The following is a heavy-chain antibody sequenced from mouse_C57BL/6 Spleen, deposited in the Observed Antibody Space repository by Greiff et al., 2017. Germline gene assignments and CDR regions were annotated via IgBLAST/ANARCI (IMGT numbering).Heavy chain of an antibody. CDR2: IDPSDSET. Sequence: QVQLQQPGAELVRPGSSVKLSCKASGYTFTSYWMHWVKQRPIQGLEWIGNIDPSDSETHYNQKFKDKATLTVDKSSSTAYMQLSSLTSEDSAVYYCAREGYYYGSKGFDDWGQGTTLTVSS. CDR1: GYTFTSYW. CDR3: AREGYYYGSKGFDD. V-gene: IGHV1-52*01. D-gene: IGHD1-1*01. J-gene: IGHJ2*01.